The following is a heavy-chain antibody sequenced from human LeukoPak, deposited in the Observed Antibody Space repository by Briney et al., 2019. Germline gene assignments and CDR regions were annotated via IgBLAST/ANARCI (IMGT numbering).Heavy chain of an antibody. D-gene: IGHD3-22*01. J-gene: IGHJ4*02. V-gene: IGHV3-23*01. CDR2: ISGSGGST. Sequence: GGSLRLSCAASGFTFSSYAMSWVRQAPGKGLERVSAISGSGGSTYYADSVKGRFTISRDNSKNTLYLQMNSLRAEDTAVYYCAKEGGYYYDSSGYPIDYWGQGTLVTVSS. CDR3: AKEGGYYYDSSGYPIDY. CDR1: GFTFSSYA.